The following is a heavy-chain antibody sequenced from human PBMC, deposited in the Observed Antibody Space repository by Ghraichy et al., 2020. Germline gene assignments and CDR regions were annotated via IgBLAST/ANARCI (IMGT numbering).Heavy chain of an antibody. Sequence: ASVKVSCKASGYTFTSYGISWVRQAPGQGLEWMGWISAYNGNTNYAQKLQGRVTMTTDTSTSTAYMELRSLRSDDTAVYYCARGETYSLEWLFGGPYYFDYWGQGTLVTVSS. CDR2: ISAYNGNT. CDR1: GYTFTSYG. V-gene: IGHV1-18*01. D-gene: IGHD3-3*01. J-gene: IGHJ4*02. CDR3: ARGETYSLEWLFGGPYYFDY.